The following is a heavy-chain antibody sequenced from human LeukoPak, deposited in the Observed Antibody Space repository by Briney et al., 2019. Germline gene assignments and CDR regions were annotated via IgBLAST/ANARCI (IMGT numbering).Heavy chain of an antibody. Sequence: GASVKVSCKASGGTFSSYAISWVRQAPGQGLEWMGGIIPIFGTANYAQKFQGRVTITADKSTSTAYMELSSLRSEDTAVYYCARDDYGDHHAFDIWGQGTMVTVSS. J-gene: IGHJ3*02. CDR2: IIPIFGTA. CDR1: GGTFSSYA. V-gene: IGHV1-69*06. CDR3: ARDDYGDHHAFDI. D-gene: IGHD4-17*01.